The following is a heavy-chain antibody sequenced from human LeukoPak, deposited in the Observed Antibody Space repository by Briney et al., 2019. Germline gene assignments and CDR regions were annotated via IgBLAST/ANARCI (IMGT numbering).Heavy chain of an antibody. D-gene: IGHD5-18*01. Sequence: ASVKVSCKASGYTFTGFTIHWVRQAPGQRLEWMGWINTGNGNTKYSQKLQGRVTMTTDTSTSTAYMELRSLRSDDTAVYYCAREGAIYQYSYGSYYYYGMDVWGQGTTVTVSS. J-gene: IGHJ6*02. CDR3: AREGAIYQYSYGSYYYYGMDV. CDR1: GYTFTGFT. V-gene: IGHV1-3*04. CDR2: INTGNGNT.